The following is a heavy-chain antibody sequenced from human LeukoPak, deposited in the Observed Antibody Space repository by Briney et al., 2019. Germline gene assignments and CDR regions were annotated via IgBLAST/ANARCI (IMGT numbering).Heavy chain of an antibody. V-gene: IGHV3-11*01. J-gene: IGHJ6*03. CDR3: ARDQGLPYYYYYMDV. CDR2: ISSSGSTI. CDR1: GFTFSDYY. D-gene: IGHD6-25*01. Sequence: GGSLRLSCAASGFTFSDYYMSWIRQAPGKGLEWVSYISSSGSTIYYADSVKGRFTISRDNAKNSLYLQMNSLRAEDTAVYYCARDQGLPYYYYYMDVWGKGTMVTVSS.